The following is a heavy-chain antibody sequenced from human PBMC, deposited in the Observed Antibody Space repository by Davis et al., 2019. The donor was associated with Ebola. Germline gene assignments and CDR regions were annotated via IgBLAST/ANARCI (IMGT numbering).Heavy chain of an antibody. Sequence: PGGSLRLSCTVSGGSISSGAYYGNWVRQAPGKGLEWVSVIHNDGRTFYADSVKGRFTISRDTSQNMFYLQMNSLRADDTAVYYCAREQWYYMDVWGKGTTVTVSS. V-gene: IGHV3-53*01. J-gene: IGHJ6*03. CDR1: GGSISSGAYY. D-gene: IGHD6-19*01. CDR2: IHNDGRT. CDR3: AREQWYYMDV.